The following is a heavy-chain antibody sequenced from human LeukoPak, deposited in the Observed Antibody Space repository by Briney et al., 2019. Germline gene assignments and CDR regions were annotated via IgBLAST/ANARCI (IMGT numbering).Heavy chain of an antibody. CDR2: VIISSGTI. CDR1: EFTFSSYS. V-gene: IGHV3-48*01. CDR3: ARDKRYCTNGVCYNYNYYGMDV. D-gene: IGHD2-8*01. J-gene: IGHJ6*02. Sequence: PGGSLRLSCAASEFTFSSYSMNWVRQAPGKGLEWVSYVIISSGTIDCADSVKGRFPISRDNTKNSLYLQMNSLRAEDTAVYYCARDKRYCTNGVCYNYNYYGMDVWGQGTTVTVSS.